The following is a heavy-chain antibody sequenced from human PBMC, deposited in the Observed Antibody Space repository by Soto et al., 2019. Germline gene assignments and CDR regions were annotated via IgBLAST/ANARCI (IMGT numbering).Heavy chain of an antibody. J-gene: IGHJ6*02. Sequence: PSETLSLTCAVSGGSITSGGYSWGWIRQPPGQGLEWIGYMYHSGNTYYNPSLKGRVTISLDHSRNQFSLRLNSVTAADTAVYYCARALVVVQPLRGGYYYYGMDVWGQGTTVTVSS. CDR1: GGSITSGGYS. CDR3: ARALVVVQPLRGGYYYYGMDV. CDR2: MYHSGNT. D-gene: IGHD2-2*01. V-gene: IGHV4-30-2*01.